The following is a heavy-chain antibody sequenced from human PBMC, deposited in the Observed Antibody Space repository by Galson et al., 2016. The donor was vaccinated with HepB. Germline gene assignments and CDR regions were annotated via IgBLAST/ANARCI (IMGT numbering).Heavy chain of an antibody. V-gene: IGHV3-48*03. CDR3: ARGDSTGWDYLDS. Sequence: SLRLSCAASGFTFSSYEMNWVRQVPGKGLEWVAHISTTGRTMYYADSVKGRFTTSRDNAWNSLYLQMNGLRPEDTAVYFCARGDSTGWDYLDSWGQGNLVTVSS. CDR2: ISTTGRTM. CDR1: GFTFSSYE. J-gene: IGHJ4*02. D-gene: IGHD6-19*01.